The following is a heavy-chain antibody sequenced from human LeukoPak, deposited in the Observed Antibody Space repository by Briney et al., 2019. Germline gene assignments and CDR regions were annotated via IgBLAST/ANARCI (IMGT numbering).Heavy chain of an antibody. CDR2: INPNSGGT. CDR1: GYTFTGYY. CDR3: ARCGYCSSTSCSRGAFDI. Sequence: ASVKGSCKASGYTFTGYYMHWVRQAPGQGLEWMGWINPNSGGTDYAQKFQGWVTMTRDTSISTAYMELSRLRSDDTAVYYCARCGYCSSTSCSRGAFDIWGQGTMVTVSS. J-gene: IGHJ3*02. D-gene: IGHD2-2*01. V-gene: IGHV1-2*04.